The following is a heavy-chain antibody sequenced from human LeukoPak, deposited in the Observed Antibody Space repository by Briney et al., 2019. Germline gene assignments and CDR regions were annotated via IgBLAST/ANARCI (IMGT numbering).Heavy chain of an antibody. CDR2: IDTSADT. CDR3: ARASVTTSEYNYYYYMDA. J-gene: IGHJ6*03. Sequence: GESLRLSCAASGFTFSTHDMHWVRQATGKRLEWVAAIDTSADTFYSASVKGRFTITRENAKNSLYLQLNGLRAGDTAVYFCARASVTTSEYNYYYYMDAWGKGTTVTVSS. D-gene: IGHD4-17*01. V-gene: IGHV3-13*01. CDR1: GFTFSTHD.